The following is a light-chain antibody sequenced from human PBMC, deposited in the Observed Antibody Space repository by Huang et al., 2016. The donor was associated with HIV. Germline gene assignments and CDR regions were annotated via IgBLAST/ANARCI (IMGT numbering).Light chain of an antibody. V-gene: IGKV1-39*01. CDR3: QKSYGTLS. CDR1: QNINRF. Sequence: DIQMTQSPSSLSASVGDRVTITCRASQNINRFLNWFQQRPGKAPKLLIYDASHLQSGVPSRFSGSGSETDFTLTISSLQSEDFATYYCQKSYGTLSFGQGTKLEIK. J-gene: IGKJ2*03. CDR2: DAS.